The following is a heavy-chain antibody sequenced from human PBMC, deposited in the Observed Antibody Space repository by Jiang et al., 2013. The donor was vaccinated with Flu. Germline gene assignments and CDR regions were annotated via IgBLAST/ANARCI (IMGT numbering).Heavy chain of an antibody. CDR3: ARVGVVPAAMLDY. V-gene: IGHV4-30-4*08. CDR2: IYYSGST. Sequence: SGSGLVKPSQTLSLTCTVSGGSISSGDYYWSWIRQPPGKGLEWIGYIYYSGSTYYNPSLKSRVTISVDTSKNQFSLKLSSVTAADTAVYYCARVGVVPAAMLDYWGQGTLVTVSS. D-gene: IGHD2-2*01. CDR1: GGSISSGDYY. J-gene: IGHJ4*02.